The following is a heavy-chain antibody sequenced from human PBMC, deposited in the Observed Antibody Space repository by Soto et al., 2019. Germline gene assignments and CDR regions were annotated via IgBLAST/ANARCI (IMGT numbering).Heavy chain of an antibody. CDR3: SEGNFDY. CDR1: GFTFSSYG. Sequence: QVQPVESGGGVVQPGRSLRLSCAASGFTFSSYGMHWVRQAPGKGLEWVAVISYDGSNKYYADSVKGRFTISRDNSKNTLYLQMNSLRAEDTAVYYCSEGNFDYWGQGTLVTVSS. CDR2: ISYDGSNK. V-gene: IGHV3-30*03. J-gene: IGHJ4*02. D-gene: IGHD6-25*01.